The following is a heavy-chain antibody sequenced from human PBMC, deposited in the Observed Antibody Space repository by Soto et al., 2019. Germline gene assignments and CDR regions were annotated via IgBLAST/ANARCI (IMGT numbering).Heavy chain of an antibody. CDR1: GYTFTDYS. CDR3: ARQGRGGGYAFDT. D-gene: IGHD3-16*01. V-gene: IGHV1-2*02. J-gene: IGHJ3*02. Sequence: QVQLVQSGAEAKKPGASVKVSCKVSGYTFTDYSIHWVRQPPGQGLEWMGWINPNTGGTNSPQDLQGRVTLTRDTSISTAYRELGRVRHGDPAVFSCARQGRGGGYAFDTWGQGTIITVS. CDR2: INPNTGGT.